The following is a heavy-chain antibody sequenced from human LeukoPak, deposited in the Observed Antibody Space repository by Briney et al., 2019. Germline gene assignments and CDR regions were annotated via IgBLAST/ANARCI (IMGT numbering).Heavy chain of an antibody. Sequence: GASVKVSCKASGYTFTSYGLSWVRQAPGQGLEWMGWISAYNGNTNYAQKLQGRVTMTTDTSTSTAYMELRSLRSDDTAVYYCARDRAVAAAGTGFDYWGQGTLVTVSS. CDR2: ISAYNGNT. CDR1: GYTFTSYG. J-gene: IGHJ4*02. D-gene: IGHD6-13*01. CDR3: ARDRAVAAAGTGFDY. V-gene: IGHV1-18*01.